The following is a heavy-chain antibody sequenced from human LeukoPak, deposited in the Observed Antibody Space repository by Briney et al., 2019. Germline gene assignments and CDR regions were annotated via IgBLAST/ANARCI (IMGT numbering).Heavy chain of an antibody. Sequence: PGGSLRLSCAASGFTFSSYAMSWVRQAPGKGLEWVSSISGSSGSAYYADSVKGRFTISRDNSKNTLYLQMNSLRAEDTAVYYCAKSLWFGELLCDYWGQGTLVTVSS. CDR1: GFTFSSYA. D-gene: IGHD3-10*01. CDR2: ISGSSGSA. CDR3: AKSLWFGELLCDY. J-gene: IGHJ4*02. V-gene: IGHV3-23*01.